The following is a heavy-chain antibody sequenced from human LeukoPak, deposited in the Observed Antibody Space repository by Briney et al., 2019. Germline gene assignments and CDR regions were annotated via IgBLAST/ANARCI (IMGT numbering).Heavy chain of an antibody. Sequence: KTSETLSLTCTVSGDSISSSSSYWGWIRQPPGKGLEWIGSIYYSGSTYYNTSLKSRVTISVDTSKNQFSLKLNSVTAADTGVYYCARHAIGYSSGWYGLRTGYYYYYMDVWGKGTTVTISS. CDR3: ARHAIGYSSGWYGLRTGYYYYYMDV. J-gene: IGHJ6*03. V-gene: IGHV4-39*01. CDR2: IYYSGST. D-gene: IGHD6-19*01. CDR1: GDSISSSSSY.